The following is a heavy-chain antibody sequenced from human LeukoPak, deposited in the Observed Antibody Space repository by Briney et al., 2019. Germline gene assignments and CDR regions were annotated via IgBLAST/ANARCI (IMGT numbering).Heavy chain of an antibody. CDR2: ITSGFTP. CDR3: AKDYSDSRVADGFFES. Sequence: PGGSLTLPCAASGLTFSDYAMSCFRQAPGKGLEWVSGITSGFTPHYADSVKGRFTISRDNSKNTFHMHLNSLRAEDTAVYYCAKDYSDSRVADGFFESWVQGTLVTVSS. J-gene: IGHJ4*02. V-gene: IGHV3-23*01. D-gene: IGHD2-15*01. CDR1: GLTFSDYA.